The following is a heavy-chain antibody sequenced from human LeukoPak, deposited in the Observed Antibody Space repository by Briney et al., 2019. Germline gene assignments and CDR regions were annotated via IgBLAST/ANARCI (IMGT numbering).Heavy chain of an antibody. J-gene: IGHJ6*03. CDR1: GHPFTTYG. D-gene: IGHD4-23*01. Sequence: GASVKVSCKASGHPFTTYGITWIRQAPGQGLEWMGWISVYSGYSTYAQNLQGRVTMTTDTSTTTAYMELRSLRSDDTAVYYCARNGTYGGDFYYFYMDVWGKGTTVTVSS. V-gene: IGHV1-18*01. CDR2: ISVYSGYS. CDR3: ARNGTYGGDFYYFYMDV.